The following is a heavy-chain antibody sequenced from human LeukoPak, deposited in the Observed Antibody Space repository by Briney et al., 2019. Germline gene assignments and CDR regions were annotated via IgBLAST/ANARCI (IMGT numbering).Heavy chain of an antibody. CDR2: INHSGST. V-gene: IGHV4-34*01. D-gene: IGHD2-2*01. CDR1: GGSFSGYY. CDR3: ARLKFCSSTSCSYYYYYGMDV. J-gene: IGHJ6*02. Sequence: PSETLSLTCAVYGGSFSGYYWSWIRQPPGKGLEWIGEINHSGSTNYNPSLKSRVTISVDTSKNQFSLKLSSVTAADTAVYYCARLKFCSSTSCSYYYYYGMDVWGQGTTVTVSS.